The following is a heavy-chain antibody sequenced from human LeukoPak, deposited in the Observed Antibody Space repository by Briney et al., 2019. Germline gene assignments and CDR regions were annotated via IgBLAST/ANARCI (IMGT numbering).Heavy chain of an antibody. CDR3: ARGRGVYYDSSGYYYPLNY. CDR2: INHSGST. Sequence: SETLSLTCAVYGGSFSGYYWSWIRQPPGKGLEWIGEINHSGSTNYNPSLKSRVTIPVDTSKNQFSLKLSSVTAADTAVYYCARGRGVYYDSSGYYYPLNYWGQGTLVTVSS. CDR1: GGSFSGYY. V-gene: IGHV4-34*01. J-gene: IGHJ4*02. D-gene: IGHD3-22*01.